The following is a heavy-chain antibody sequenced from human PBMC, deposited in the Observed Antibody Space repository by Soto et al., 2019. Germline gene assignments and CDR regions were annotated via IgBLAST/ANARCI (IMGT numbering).Heavy chain of an antibody. Sequence: GASVKVSCKASVYTFASYYIHWLRQAPGQGLEWMGIINPGGGNTNYAQKFQGRVTMTRDTSTSTVSMELSSLRSEDTAVYYCARDAVWSRPDYFDYWGQGTLVTVSS. CDR2: INPGGGNT. J-gene: IGHJ4*02. CDR3: ARDAVWSRPDYFDY. D-gene: IGHD3-3*01. CDR1: VYTFASYY. V-gene: IGHV1-46*01.